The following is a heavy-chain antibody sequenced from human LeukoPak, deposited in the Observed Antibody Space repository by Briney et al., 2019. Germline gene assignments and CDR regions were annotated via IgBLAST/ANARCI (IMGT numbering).Heavy chain of an antibody. CDR3: ARHYYGSGSPWFDP. V-gene: IGHV1-2*02. Sequence: GASVKVSCKASRYTLTGYYMHWVRQAPGQGLEWMGWINPNSGGTNYAQKFQGRVTMTRDTSISTAYMELSRLRSDDTAVYYCARHYYGSGSPWFDPWGQGTLVTVSS. J-gene: IGHJ5*02. CDR2: INPNSGGT. CDR1: RYTLTGYY. D-gene: IGHD3-10*01.